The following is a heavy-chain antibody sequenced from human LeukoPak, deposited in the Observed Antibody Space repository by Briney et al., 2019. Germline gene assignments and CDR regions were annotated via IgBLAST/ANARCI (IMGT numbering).Heavy chain of an antibody. CDR2: ISDDGRDK. CDR1: GFTFRSYG. Sequence: PGGSLRLSCAASGFTFRSYGIHWVRQAPGKGLEWVTYISDDGRDKWYADSVNGRLTISRVNSKNTLSLQMNSLRPEDTAVYYCAKDKDYGWDYWGQGTLVTVSS. V-gene: IGHV3-30*02. D-gene: IGHD4/OR15-4a*01. J-gene: IGHJ4*02. CDR3: AKDKDYGWDY.